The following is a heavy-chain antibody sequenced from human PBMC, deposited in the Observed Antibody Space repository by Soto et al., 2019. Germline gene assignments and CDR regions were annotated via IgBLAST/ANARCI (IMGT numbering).Heavy chain of an antibody. D-gene: IGHD2-2*03. CDR1: GGTFSSYA. CDR3: ARDLGYCSSTSCQDNWFDP. J-gene: IGHJ5*02. V-gene: IGHV1-69*01. CDR2: IIPIFGTA. Sequence: QVQLVQSGAEVKKPGSSVKVSCKASGGTFSSYAISWVRQAPGQGLEWMGGIIPIFGTANYAQKFQGRVTITADESTSTAYMELRSLRSEDTAVYYCARDLGYCSSTSCQDNWFDPWGQGTLVTVSS.